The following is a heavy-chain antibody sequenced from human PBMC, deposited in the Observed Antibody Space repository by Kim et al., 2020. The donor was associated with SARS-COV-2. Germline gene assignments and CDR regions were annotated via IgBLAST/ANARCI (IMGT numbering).Heavy chain of an antibody. J-gene: IGHJ4*02. Sequence: GTNYAQKFQGRVTMTRDTSISTAYMELNRLTSDDTVVYYCARDRSLVLGFWGQGTLVTVSS. D-gene: IGHD2-8*02. CDR2: GT. V-gene: IGHV1-2*05. CDR3: ARDRSLVLGF.